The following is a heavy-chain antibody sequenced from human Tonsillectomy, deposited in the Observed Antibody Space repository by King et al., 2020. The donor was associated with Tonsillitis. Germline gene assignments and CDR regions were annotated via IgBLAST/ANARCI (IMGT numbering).Heavy chain of an antibody. J-gene: IGHJ3*02. CDR2: INHSGST. D-gene: IGHD6-6*01. V-gene: IGHV4-34*01. CDR3: AIHSTSSSNAFDI. CDR1: GASFSSYY. Sequence: GQLQQWGAGLLKPSETLSLTCAVYGASFSSYYWSWIRRPPGKGLEWIGEINHSGSTTYNPSLKSRVTISVDTSTNQFSLKLSSVTAADTALYYCAIHSTSSSNAFDIWGQGTMVTVSS.